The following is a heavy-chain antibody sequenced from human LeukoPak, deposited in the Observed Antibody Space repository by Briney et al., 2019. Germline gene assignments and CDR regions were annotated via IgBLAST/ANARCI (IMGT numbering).Heavy chain of an antibody. Sequence: PSETLSLTCTVSGGSISSYYWSWIRQPAGKGLEWIGRICTSGSTNYNPSLKSRVTMSVDTSKNQFSLKLSSVTAADTAVYYCARVRCSGGSCYSDYWGQGTLVTVSS. J-gene: IGHJ4*02. CDR2: ICTSGST. CDR1: GGSISSYY. V-gene: IGHV4-4*07. CDR3: ARVRCSGGSCYSDY. D-gene: IGHD2-15*01.